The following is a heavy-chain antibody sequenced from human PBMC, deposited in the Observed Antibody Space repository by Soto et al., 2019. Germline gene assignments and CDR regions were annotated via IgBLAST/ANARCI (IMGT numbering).Heavy chain of an antibody. J-gene: IGHJ4*02. V-gene: IGHV4-39*01. D-gene: IGHD1-26*01. CDR2: IHSSGGT. CDR3: ARLIVGATRHTDCDY. CDR1: GASISSSDYF. Sequence: TLSLTCTVSGASISSSDYFWGWIRQPPGKGPEWIASIHSSGGTYYSASLKSRSTISLDTPAKQFSLKLTSVTAADTAVYYCARLIVGATRHTDCDYWGPGTLVTVSS.